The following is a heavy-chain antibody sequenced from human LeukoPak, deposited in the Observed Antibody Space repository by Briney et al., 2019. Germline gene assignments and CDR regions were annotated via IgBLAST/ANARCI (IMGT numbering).Heavy chain of an antibody. CDR3: ARDQQLADRGDFDY. Sequence: GASVKVSCMASGYTFTSYGISWVRQAPGQGLEWMGWISAYNGNTNYVQKLQGRVTMTTDTSPSTAYMELRSLRSDDTAVYYCARDQQLADRGDFDYWGQGTLVTVSS. V-gene: IGHV1-18*01. CDR1: GYTFTSYG. CDR2: ISAYNGNT. J-gene: IGHJ4*02. D-gene: IGHD6-13*01.